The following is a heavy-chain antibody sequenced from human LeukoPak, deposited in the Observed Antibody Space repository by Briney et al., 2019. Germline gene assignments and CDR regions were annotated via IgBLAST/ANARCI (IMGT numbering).Heavy chain of an antibody. D-gene: IGHD4-11*01. CDR3: ARGHSIEPYYYYYYMDV. CDR2: IYYSGST. V-gene: IGHV4-59*01. CDR1: GDSISSYY. J-gene: IGHJ6*03. Sequence: SETLSLTCTVSGDSISSYYCSWIRQPPGKGLEWIGYIYYSGSTSYNPSLKSRVTISLDMSNNQFSLELRSVTAADTAVYYCARGHSIEPYYYYYYMDVWGKGTTVTVSS.